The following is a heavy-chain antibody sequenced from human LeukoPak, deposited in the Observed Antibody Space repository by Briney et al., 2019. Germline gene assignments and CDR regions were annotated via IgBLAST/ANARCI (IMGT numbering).Heavy chain of an antibody. Sequence: GGSLRLSCAASGFTFSDYYMSWIRQAPGKGLEWVSYISSSGSTIYYADSVKGRFTISRDNAKNSLYLQMNSLRAEDTAMYYCARDYRYSSGWPDDYWGQGTLVTVSS. D-gene: IGHD6-19*01. J-gene: IGHJ4*02. V-gene: IGHV3-11*01. CDR1: GFTFSDYY. CDR2: ISSSGSTI. CDR3: ARDYRYSSGWPDDY.